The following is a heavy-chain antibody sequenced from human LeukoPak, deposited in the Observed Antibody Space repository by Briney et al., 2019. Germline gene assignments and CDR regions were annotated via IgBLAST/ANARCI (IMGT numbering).Heavy chain of an antibody. J-gene: IGHJ5*02. Sequence: SETLSLTCAVYGGSFSGYYWSWIRQPPGKGLEWIGEINHSGSTNYNPSLKSRVTISVDTSKNQFSLKLSSVTAADTAVYYCASRGRWKYNWFDPWGQGTLVTVSS. CDR1: GGSFSGYY. D-gene: IGHD5-24*01. CDR3: ASRGRWKYNWFDP. CDR2: INHSGST. V-gene: IGHV4-34*01.